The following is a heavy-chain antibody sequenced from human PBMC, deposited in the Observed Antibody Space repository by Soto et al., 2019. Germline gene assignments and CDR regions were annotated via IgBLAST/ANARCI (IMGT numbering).Heavy chain of an antibody. CDR1: GFTFSSYA. CDR3: AKLLVESPDDAFDI. J-gene: IGHJ3*02. V-gene: IGHV3-23*01. Sequence: GGSLKLSCAASGFTFSSYAMSWVRQAPGKGLEWVSAISGSGGSTYYADSVKGRFTISRDNSKNTLYLQMNSLRAEDTVVYYGAKLLVESPDDAFDIWGQGTMVTVSS. CDR2: ISGSGGST.